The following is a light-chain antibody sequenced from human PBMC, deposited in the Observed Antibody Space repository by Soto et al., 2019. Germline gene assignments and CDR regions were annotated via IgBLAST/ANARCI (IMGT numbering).Light chain of an antibody. J-gene: IGKJ4*01. CDR2: GAS. V-gene: IGKV3D-15*01. Sequence: EVVLTQSPATLSLSPGDRAALSCKASQSVHNYLAWYQQKPGQAPRLFIYGASNRAAGIPARFSGSGSGTEFTLTISSLQSEDFAVYYCQQYNNWPPYTFGGGTKVDIK. CDR1: QSVHNY. CDR3: QQYNNWPPYT.